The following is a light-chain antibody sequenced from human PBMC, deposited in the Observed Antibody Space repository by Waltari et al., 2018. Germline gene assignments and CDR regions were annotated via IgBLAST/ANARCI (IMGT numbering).Light chain of an antibody. J-gene: IGLJ1*01. Sequence: SYALTQPPSVSVAPGTTARVPCGGDDIGSYSVHWYQQKPGQATVLVIFYDSDRPSGIPERFSGSNSGNTATLTISSVEAGDEAKYYCHVWHPDMDPGVFGPGTEVSV. CDR3: HVWHPDMDPGV. CDR1: DIGSYS. CDR2: YDS. V-gene: IGLV3-21*04.